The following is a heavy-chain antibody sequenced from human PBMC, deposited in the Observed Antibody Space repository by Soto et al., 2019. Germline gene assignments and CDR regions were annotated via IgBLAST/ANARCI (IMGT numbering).Heavy chain of an antibody. CDR2: IYYSGST. Sequence: SETLSLTCTVSGGSISSSSYYWGWIRQPPGKGLEWIGSIYYSGSTYYNPSLKSRVTISVDTSKNQFSLKLSSVTAADTAVYYCVRENYGDAFDFWGQGTLVTVSS. V-gene: IGHV4-39*02. CDR1: GGSISSSSYY. CDR3: VRENYGDAFDF. J-gene: IGHJ4*02. D-gene: IGHD4-17*01.